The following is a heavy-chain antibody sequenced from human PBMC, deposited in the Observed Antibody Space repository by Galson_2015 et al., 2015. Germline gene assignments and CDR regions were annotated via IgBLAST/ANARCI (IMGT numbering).Heavy chain of an antibody. J-gene: IGHJ6*02. V-gene: IGHV1-3*01. Sequence: SVKVSCKASGYTFTSYAMHWVRQAPGQRLEWMGWINAGNGNTKYSQKFQGRVTITRDTSASTAYTELSSLRSEDTAVYYCARVRPYGSGSYYKEPSYYYYGMDVWGQGTTVTVSS. D-gene: IGHD3-10*01. CDR2: INAGNGNT. CDR3: ARVRPYGSGSYYKEPSYYYYGMDV. CDR1: GYTFTSYA.